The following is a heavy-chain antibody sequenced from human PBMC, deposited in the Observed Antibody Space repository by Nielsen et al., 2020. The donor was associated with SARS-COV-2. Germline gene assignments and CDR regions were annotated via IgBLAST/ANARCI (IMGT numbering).Heavy chain of an antibody. CDR2: INNDGSST. CDR3: VRDTGGRWGEL. D-gene: IGHD2-15*01. CDR1: GFTFISHW. Sequence: GESLKISCAASGFTFISHWMHWVRQVPGKGLLWLSRINNDGSSTSYADSVKGRFTISRDNAKNTLWLEMNSLRVDDTAVYYCVRDTGGRWGELWGQGTLVTVSS. J-gene: IGHJ4*02. V-gene: IGHV3-74*01.